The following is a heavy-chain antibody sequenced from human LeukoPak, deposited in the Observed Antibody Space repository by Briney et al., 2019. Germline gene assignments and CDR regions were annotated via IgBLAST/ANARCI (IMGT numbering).Heavy chain of an antibody. CDR2: IYYSGST. V-gene: IGHV4-61*01. CDR3: ARDAKQYYDFWSGYYPGYYYYYMDV. CDR1: GGSISSSSYY. D-gene: IGHD3-3*01. Sequence: SETLSLTCTVSGGSISSSSYYWSWIRQPPGKGLEWIGYIYYSGSTNYNPSLKSRVTISVDTSKNQFSLKLSSVTAADTAVYYCARDAKQYYDFWSGYYPGYYYYYMDVWGKGTTVTVSS. J-gene: IGHJ6*03.